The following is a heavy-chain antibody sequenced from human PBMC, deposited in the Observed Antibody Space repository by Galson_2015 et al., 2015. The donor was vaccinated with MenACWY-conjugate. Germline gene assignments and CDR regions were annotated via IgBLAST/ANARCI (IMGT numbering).Heavy chain of an antibody. J-gene: IGHJ4*02. CDR1: GDSVSSNSAA. Sequence: CAISGDSVSSNSAAWNWIRQSPSRGLEWLGRTYYRSKWSNDYAVSVKSRISVSPDTSKNQFSLQLNSVTPEDTAVYYCARGDNDYTPRFDYWGQGILVTVSS. CDR2: TYYRSKWSN. CDR3: ARGDNDYTPRFDY. D-gene: IGHD4-11*01. V-gene: IGHV6-1*01.